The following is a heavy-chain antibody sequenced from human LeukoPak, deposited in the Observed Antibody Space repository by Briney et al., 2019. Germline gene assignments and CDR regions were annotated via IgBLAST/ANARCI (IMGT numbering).Heavy chain of an antibody. CDR1: GYTFTGYY. V-gene: IGHV1-2*02. J-gene: IGHJ4*02. CDR2: INPNSGGT. Sequence: ASVKVSCKASGYTFTGYYMHWVRQAPGQGLEWMGWINPNSGGTNYAQKFQGRVTMTRDTSISTAYMELSRLRSDDTAVYYCARSTIFGVVIPKFDYWGQGTLVTVSS. CDR3: ARSTIFGVVIPKFDY. D-gene: IGHD3-3*01.